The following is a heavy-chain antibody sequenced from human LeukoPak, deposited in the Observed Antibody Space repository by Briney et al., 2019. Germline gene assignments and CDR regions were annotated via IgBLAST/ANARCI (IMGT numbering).Heavy chain of an antibody. CDR2: INHSGST. J-gene: IGHJ5*02. CDR3: AGNPPRYCSGGSCYSVERWFDP. D-gene: IGHD2-15*01. Sequence: SETLSLTCAVYGGSFSGYYWGWIRQPPGKGLEWIGEINHSGSTNYNPSLKSRVTISVDTSKNQFSLKLSSVTAADTAVYYCAGNPPRYCSGGSCYSVERWFDPWGQGTLVTVSS. V-gene: IGHV4-34*01. CDR1: GGSFSGYY.